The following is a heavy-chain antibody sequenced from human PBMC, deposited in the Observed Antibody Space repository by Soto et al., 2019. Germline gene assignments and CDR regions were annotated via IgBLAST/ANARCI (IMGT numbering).Heavy chain of an antibody. CDR3: ARGGWKLFDY. CDR1: GVTISSYY. CDR2: IYYSGST. J-gene: IGHJ4*02. D-gene: IGHD6-19*01. Sequence: SVTMSHTCPVSGVTISSYYLTWIRQPPGKGLEWIGYIYYSGSTNYNPSLKSRVTISVDTSKNQFTLKLSSVTAADTAVYYCARGGWKLFDYWGQATLVTVSS. V-gene: IGHV4-59*01.